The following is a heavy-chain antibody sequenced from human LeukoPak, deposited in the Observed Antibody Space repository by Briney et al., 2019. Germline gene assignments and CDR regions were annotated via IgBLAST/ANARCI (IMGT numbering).Heavy chain of an antibody. J-gene: IGHJ6*02. CDR3: TRGVVIITGYYYGMDV. V-gene: IGHV3-49*04. Sequence: GRSLRLSCTASGFTFGDYAMSWVRQAPGRGLEWVGFIRSKAYGGTTEYAASVKGRFTISRDDSKSIAYLQMNSLKTEDTAVYYCTRGVVIITGYYYGMDVWGQGTTVTVSS. D-gene: IGHD3-10*01. CDR2: IRSKAYGGTT. CDR1: GFTFGDYA.